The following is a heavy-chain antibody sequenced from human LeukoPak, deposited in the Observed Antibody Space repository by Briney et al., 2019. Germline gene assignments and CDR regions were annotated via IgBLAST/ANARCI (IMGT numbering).Heavy chain of an antibody. J-gene: IGHJ4*02. CDR3: ATGHSSGWFDY. CDR1: RGSVSSAY. Sequence: PSETLSLTCTVSRGSVSSAYWSWIRQPPGKRLEWIGYMYNSEITNYNPSLKSRATMSLDMSKNQFSLDLTSVSEADTAVYYCATGHSSGWFDYWGQGSLVIVSS. V-gene: IGHV4-59*02. CDR2: MYNSEIT. D-gene: IGHD6-19*01.